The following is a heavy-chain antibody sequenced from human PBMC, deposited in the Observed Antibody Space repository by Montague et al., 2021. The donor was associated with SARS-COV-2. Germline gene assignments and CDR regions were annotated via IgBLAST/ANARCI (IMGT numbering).Heavy chain of an antibody. V-gene: IGHV4-34*01. CDR1: GGSFNDYY. J-gene: IGHJ3*01. D-gene: IGHD2-21*01. Sequence: SETLSFTCAVYGGSFNDYYWTWVRQPPGKGLEWIGEITHSGGIKYNPSLQNRVSMSVDKSKNRFSLKLTSVTVADAATYYCARGQVTAVAIVIVFPAAGALDSWGRGTTVTVSS. CDR2: ITHSGGI. CDR3: ARGQVTAVAIVIVFPAAGALDS.